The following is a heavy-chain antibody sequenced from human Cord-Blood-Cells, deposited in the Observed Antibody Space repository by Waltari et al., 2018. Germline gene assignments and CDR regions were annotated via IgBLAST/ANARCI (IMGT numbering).Heavy chain of an antibody. CDR2: IYYSGST. CDR3: ARDDSSGWYKAEYFQH. Sequence: QLQLQESGPGLVKPSETLSLTCTVSGGSISSSSYYWGWIRQPPGKGLEWIGSIYYSGSTYYNPSLKSRVTISVDTSKNQFSRKLSSVTAADTAVYYCARDDSSGWYKAEYFQHWGQGTLVTVSS. CDR1: GGSISSSSYY. V-gene: IGHV4-39*07. J-gene: IGHJ1*01. D-gene: IGHD6-19*01.